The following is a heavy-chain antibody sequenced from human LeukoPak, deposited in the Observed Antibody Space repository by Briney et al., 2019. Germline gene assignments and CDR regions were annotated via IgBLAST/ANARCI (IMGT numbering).Heavy chain of an antibody. D-gene: IGHD5-12*01. CDR2: IYYSGST. V-gene: IGHV4-59*01. J-gene: IGHJ4*02. CDR3: ARGGPYSGYERDDPNRFDY. Sequence: SETLSLTCTVPGGSISPYYWSWIRQPPGKGLEWIGYIYYSGSTYYNPSLKSRVTISVDTSKNQFSLKLSSVTAADTAVYYCARGGPYSGYERDDPNRFDYWGQGTLVTVSS. CDR1: GGSISPYY.